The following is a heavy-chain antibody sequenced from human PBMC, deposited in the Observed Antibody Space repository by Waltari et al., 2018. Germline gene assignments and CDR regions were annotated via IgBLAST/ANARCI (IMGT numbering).Heavy chain of an antibody. Sequence: QVQLVQSGAEVKKPGASVKVSCKASGYTFTGYYMHWVRQAPGQWLEWMGWINPNSGGTNYAQKFQGRVTMTRDTSISTAYMELSRLRSDDTAVYYCARGTRTLELPSRGDAFDIWGQGTMVTVSS. D-gene: IGHD1-7*01. J-gene: IGHJ3*02. CDR3: ARGTRTLELPSRGDAFDI. V-gene: IGHV1-2*02. CDR2: INPNSGGT. CDR1: GYTFTGYY.